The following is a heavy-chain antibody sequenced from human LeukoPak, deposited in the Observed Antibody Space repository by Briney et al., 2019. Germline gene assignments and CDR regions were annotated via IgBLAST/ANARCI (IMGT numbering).Heavy chain of an antibody. J-gene: IGHJ4*02. CDR3: GGGINGYYYAPHS. Sequence: GGSLRLSCAASGFTFSSYAMSWVRQAPGKGLEWVSGISVTGAGTYYADSVMGRFTISRDDSKNTLYLVMSTLRVEDTAVYYCGGGINGYYYAPHSWGQGTLVTVSS. D-gene: IGHD3-10*01. CDR1: GFTFSSYA. CDR2: ISVTGAGT. V-gene: IGHV3-23*01.